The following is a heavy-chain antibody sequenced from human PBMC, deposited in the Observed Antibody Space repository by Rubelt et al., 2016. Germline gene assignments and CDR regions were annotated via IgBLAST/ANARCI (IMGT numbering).Heavy chain of an antibody. J-gene: IGHJ3*02. CDR3: IRGGIQVAGIDAFDM. V-gene: IGHV3-74*01. CDR2: INTDGST. D-gene: IGHD6-19*01. Sequence: GKGLVWVSRINTDGSTSYADSVKGRFTISRDNGKNTLHLQMNSLRAEDTAVYYCIRGGIQVAGIDAFDMWGQGTMVTVSS.